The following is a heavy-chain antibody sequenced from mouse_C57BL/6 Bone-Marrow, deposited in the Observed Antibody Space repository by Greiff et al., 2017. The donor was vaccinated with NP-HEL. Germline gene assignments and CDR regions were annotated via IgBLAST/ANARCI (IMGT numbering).Heavy chain of an antibody. CDR1: GYTFTSYG. CDR3: ARRGITNFDY. J-gene: IGHJ2*01. V-gene: IGHV1-81*01. D-gene: IGHD2-4*01. Sequence: QVQLQQSGAELARPGASVKLSCKASGYTFTSYGISWVKQRTGQGLEWIGEIYPRSGNTYYNEKFKGKATLTAHKSSSTAYMELRSLTSKDSAVYFCARRGITNFDYWGQGTTLTVSS. CDR2: IYPRSGNT.